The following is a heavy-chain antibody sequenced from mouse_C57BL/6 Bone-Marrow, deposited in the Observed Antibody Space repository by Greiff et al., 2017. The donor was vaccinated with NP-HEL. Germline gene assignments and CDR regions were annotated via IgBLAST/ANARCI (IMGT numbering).Heavy chain of an antibody. D-gene: IGHD6-1*01. CDR1: GYTFTDYN. CDR2: INPNNGGT. J-gene: IGHJ4*01. V-gene: IGHV1-18*01. CDR3: ARCNSPYYAMDY. Sequence: EVKLQESGPELVKPGASVKIPCKASGYTFTDYNMDWVKQSHGKSLEWIGDINPNNGGTIYNQKFKGKATLTVDKSSSTAYMELLSLTSEDTAVYYDARCNSPYYAMDYWGQGTSVTVSS.